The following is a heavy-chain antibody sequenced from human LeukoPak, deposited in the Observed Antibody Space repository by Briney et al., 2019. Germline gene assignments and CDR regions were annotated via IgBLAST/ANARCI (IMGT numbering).Heavy chain of an antibody. CDR3: TRDSGTYNWLDP. Sequence: PGGSLKLSCTASGFAFSGSAVHWVRQSSEKGLEWVGHIDKESQFYATATAYAASVEGRFTISRDDSKNTAYLQMNSLKTEDTAPYFCTRDSGTYNWLDPWGQGTLVTVSS. CDR1: GFAFSGSA. V-gene: IGHV3-73*01. D-gene: IGHD1-26*01. J-gene: IGHJ5*02. CDR2: IDKESQFYATAT.